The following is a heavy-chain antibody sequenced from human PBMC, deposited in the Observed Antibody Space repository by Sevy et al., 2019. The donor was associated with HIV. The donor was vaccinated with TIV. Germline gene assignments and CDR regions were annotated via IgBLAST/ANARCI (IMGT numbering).Heavy chain of an antibody. Sequence: GSLGISCTASGFNFGDFCISWVRQGSGKGLEGGAFLKSDVYGGTVGHARSARGRFVISRDDSKTIAYLQMNDLKTEDTGVYYCTRWKAAQSIFDYWGQGALVTVSS. D-gene: IGHD6-13*01. V-gene: IGHV3-49*04. CDR1: GFNFGDFC. CDR3: TRWKAAQSIFDY. J-gene: IGHJ4*02. CDR2: LKSDVYGGTV.